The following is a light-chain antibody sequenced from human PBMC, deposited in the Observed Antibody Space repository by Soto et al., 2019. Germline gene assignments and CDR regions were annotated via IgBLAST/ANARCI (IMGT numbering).Light chain of an antibody. CDR1: QSVSSN. V-gene: IGKV3-15*01. CDR3: QQYNNWPPWT. J-gene: IGKJ1*01. CDR2: GAS. Sequence: EIVMTQSPATLSVSPGERATLSCRASQSVSSNLAWYQQKPGQAPRLLIYGASTRATGIPARFSGSGSGTEVTLTSSSLRSEDFAVYYCQQYNNWPPWTFGQGTKVEIK.